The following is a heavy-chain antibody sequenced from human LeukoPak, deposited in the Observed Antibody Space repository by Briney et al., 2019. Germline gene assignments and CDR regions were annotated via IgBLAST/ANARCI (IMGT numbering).Heavy chain of an antibody. CDR2: INHSGST. Sequence: SETLSLTCAVYGGSFSGYYWSWIRQPPGKGLEWIGEINHSGSTNYNPPLKSRVTISVDTSKNQFSLKLSSVTAADTAVYYCARASKWLLSKAFDIWGQGTMVTVSS. CDR1: GGSFSGYY. D-gene: IGHD3-3*01. J-gene: IGHJ3*02. CDR3: ARASKWLLSKAFDI. V-gene: IGHV4-34*01.